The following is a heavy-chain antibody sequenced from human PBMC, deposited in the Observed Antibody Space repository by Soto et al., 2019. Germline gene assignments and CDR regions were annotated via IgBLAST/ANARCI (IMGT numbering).Heavy chain of an antibody. CDR1: GYTFTSYG. CDR2: ISAYNGNT. D-gene: IGHD3-9*01. V-gene: IGHV1-18*01. J-gene: IGHJ6*02. Sequence: QVQLVQSGAEVKKPGASVKVSCKASGYTFTSYGISWVRQAPGQGLEWMGWISAYNGNTNYAQKLQGRVTMTTDTSKSTAYMELRSLRSDDTAVYYCARDYYDILTGYYKSYYYYGMDVWGQGTTVTVSS. CDR3: ARDYYDILTGYYKSYYYYGMDV.